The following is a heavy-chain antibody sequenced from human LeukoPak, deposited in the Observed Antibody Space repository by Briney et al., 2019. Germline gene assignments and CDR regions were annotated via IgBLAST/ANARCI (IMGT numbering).Heavy chain of an antibody. V-gene: IGHV1-46*01. CDR1: GYTFTSYY. J-gene: IGHJ4*02. D-gene: IGHD5-18*01. CDR2: INPSGGST. Sequence: ASVKVSCEASGYTFTSYYMHWVRQAPGQGLEWMGIINPSGGSTSYAQKFQGRVTMTTDTSTSTAYMELRSLRSDDTAVYYCARDGGYSYGRHWGQGTLVTVSS. CDR3: ARDGGYSYGRH.